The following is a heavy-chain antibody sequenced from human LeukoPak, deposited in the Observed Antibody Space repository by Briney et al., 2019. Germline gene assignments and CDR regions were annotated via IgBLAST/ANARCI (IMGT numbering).Heavy chain of an antibody. CDR3: ARVHCSGGGCYQRNDGLEI. CDR1: GFTFNTYS. CDR2: ISVDSNYI. V-gene: IGHV3-21*01. D-gene: IGHD2-15*01. J-gene: IGHJ3*02. Sequence: GGSLRLSCAASGFTFNTYSMNWVRQAPGKGLEWVSSISVDSNYIYYTDSMRGRFTVSRDNTKNSLYLQMNSLGAEDTAVYYCARVHCSGGGCYQRNDGLEIWGQGTMVTVSS.